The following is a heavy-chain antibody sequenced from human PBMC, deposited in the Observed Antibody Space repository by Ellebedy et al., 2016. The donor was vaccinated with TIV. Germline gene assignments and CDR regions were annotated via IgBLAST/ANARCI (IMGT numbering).Heavy chain of an antibody. CDR3: ARTDPWQPIDD. Sequence: MPSETLSLTCTVSGGSISNSDYYWNLIRPPPGTGLEWIGSIYYSGSAYYNPSLKSRVTLSADTSKNQFSLNLRTVTAADTAVYYCARTDPWQPIDDWGQGILVSVSS. D-gene: IGHD2-21*02. CDR1: GGSISNSDYY. V-gene: IGHV4-39*01. CDR2: IYYSGSA. J-gene: IGHJ4*02.